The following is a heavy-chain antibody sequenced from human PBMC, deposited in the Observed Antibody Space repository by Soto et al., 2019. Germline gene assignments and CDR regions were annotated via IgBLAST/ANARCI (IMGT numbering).Heavy chain of an antibody. J-gene: IGHJ6*02. CDR2: IRSTAYGAPT. CDR1: GFTFSAYT. Sequence: GGSLRLSCTASGFTFSAYTMAWVRQAPGKGLEWVGSIRSTAYGAPTEYAASVKDRFIISRDDSKSVAYLQMNSLRTEDTAVYSRTRVREWLIRIRFRYYGLDVWGQGTTVTVSS. CDR3: TRVREWLIRIRFRYYGLDV. D-gene: IGHD6-19*01. V-gene: IGHV3-49*04.